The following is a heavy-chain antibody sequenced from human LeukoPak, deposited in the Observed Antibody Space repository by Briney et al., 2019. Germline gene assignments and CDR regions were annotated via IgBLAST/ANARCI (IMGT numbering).Heavy chain of an antibody. J-gene: IGHJ5*02. D-gene: IGHD2-8*01. CDR3: ARQPVKRARYAQGSWFDP. V-gene: IGHV3-33*01. CDR2: IWYDGTEN. CDR1: GFTFSDYG. Sequence: GRSLRLSCAASGFTFSDYGMHWVRQAAGKGPEWVAVIWYDGTENYYADSVKGRFTISRGNFKNTLYLQMNSLRVEDTGVYYCARQPVKRARYAQGSWFDPWGQGTLVTVSS.